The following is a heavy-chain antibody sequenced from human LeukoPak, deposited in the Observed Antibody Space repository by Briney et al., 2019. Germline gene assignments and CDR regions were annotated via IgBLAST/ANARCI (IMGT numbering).Heavy chain of an antibody. D-gene: IGHD6-13*01. J-gene: IGHJ4*02. CDR2: IIPIFGTA. V-gene: IGHV1-69*06. CDR1: GGTFSSYA. CDR3: AREGRGRIAAAGQDYFDY. Sequence: ASVKVSCKASGGTFSSYAISWVRQAPGQGLEWMGGIIPIFGTANYAQKFQGRVTITADKSTSTAYMELSSLRSEDTAVYYCAREGRGRIAAAGQDYFDYWGQGTLVTVSS.